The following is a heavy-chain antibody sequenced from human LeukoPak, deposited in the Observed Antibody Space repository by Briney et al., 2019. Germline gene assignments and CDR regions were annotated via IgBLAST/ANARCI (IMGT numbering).Heavy chain of an antibody. CDR1: GGSISTYY. V-gene: IGHV4-59*01. J-gene: IGHJ1*01. D-gene: IGHD6-6*01. Sequence: SETLSLTCTVSGGSISTYYWNWTRQPPGKGLEWIGYIYHSGSTNYNPSLQSRVTISVDTSKNQFSLNLSSVTAADTAVYYCARGGAARLHFQNWGQGTLVTVSS. CDR2: IYHSGST. CDR3: ARGGAARLHFQN.